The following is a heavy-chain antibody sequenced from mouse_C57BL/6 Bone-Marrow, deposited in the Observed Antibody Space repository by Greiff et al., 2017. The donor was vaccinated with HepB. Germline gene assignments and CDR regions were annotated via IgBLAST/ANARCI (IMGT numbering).Heavy chain of an antibody. J-gene: IGHJ4*01. CDR1: GFNIKDDY. D-gene: IGHD4-1*01. CDR2: IDPENGDT. CDR3: TGGLGRNAMDY. Sequence: EVMLVESGAELVRPGASVKLSCTASGFNIKDDYMHWVKQRPEQGLEWIGWIDPENGDTEYASKFQGKATITADTSSNTAYLQLSSLTSEDTAVYYCTGGLGRNAMDYWGQGTSVTVSS. V-gene: IGHV14-4*01.